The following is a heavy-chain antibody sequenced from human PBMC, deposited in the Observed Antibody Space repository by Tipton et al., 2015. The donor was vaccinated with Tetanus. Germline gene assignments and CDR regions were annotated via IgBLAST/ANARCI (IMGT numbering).Heavy chain of an antibody. CDR1: GFTFISYT. CDR2: INSRSEYI. D-gene: IGHD5-12*01. V-gene: IGHV3-21*06. CDR3: ARWEFTSGYYYLDY. Sequence: SLRLSCVGSGFTFISYTMTWVRQAPGEGLEWISDINSRSEYIYYADSVKGRFTISRDNAKNSLFLQMGSLRAEDSAVYYCARWEFTSGYYYLDYWGQGTLATVSS. J-gene: IGHJ4*02.